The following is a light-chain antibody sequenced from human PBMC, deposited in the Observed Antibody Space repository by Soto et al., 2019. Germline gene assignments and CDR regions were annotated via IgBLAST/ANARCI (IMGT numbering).Light chain of an antibody. Sequence: EMVLKQSPGTLYSYQGERATLSCRASQSVSSSYLAWYQQKPGQAPRLLIYGASSRATGIPDRFSGSGSGTDFTLTISRLEPEDFAVYYCQQYGNSPPTFGQGAKVHI. V-gene: IGKV3-20*01. J-gene: IGKJ1*01. CDR3: QQYGNSPPT. CDR2: GAS. CDR1: QSVSSSY.